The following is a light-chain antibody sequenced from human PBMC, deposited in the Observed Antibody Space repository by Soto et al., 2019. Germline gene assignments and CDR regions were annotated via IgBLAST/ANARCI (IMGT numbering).Light chain of an antibody. CDR2: GAS. Sequence: EIVMTQSPATLSVSPGERATLSCRASQSVSSNIAWYQQKPGQAPRLLIYGASTRATSIPARFSGSGSGTEFALTISSLQSEDFAIYYCHHYLNWPPWTFGEGTKVEIK. J-gene: IGKJ1*01. CDR3: HHYLNWPPWT. CDR1: QSVSSN. V-gene: IGKV3-15*01.